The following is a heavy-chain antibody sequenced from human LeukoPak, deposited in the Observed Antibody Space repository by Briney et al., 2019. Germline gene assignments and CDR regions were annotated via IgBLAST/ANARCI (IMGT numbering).Heavy chain of an antibody. Sequence: SVKVSCKASGGTFSSYAISWVRQAPGQGLEWMGGIIPIFGTANYAHKFQGRVTITADESTSTAYMELSSLRSEDTAVYYCARVGQYTAYCSSTSCYPTQYWYFDLWGRGTLVTVSS. J-gene: IGHJ2*01. CDR2: IIPIFGTA. CDR3: ARVGQYTAYCSSTSCYPTQYWYFDL. D-gene: IGHD2-2*01. CDR1: GGTFSSYA. V-gene: IGHV1-69*13.